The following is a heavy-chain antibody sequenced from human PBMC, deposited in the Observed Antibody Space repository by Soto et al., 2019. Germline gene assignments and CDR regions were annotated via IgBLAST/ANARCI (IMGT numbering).Heavy chain of an antibody. CDR3: TRDFTYYDILTGYQTDEDYFDY. V-gene: IGHV3-49*03. Sequence: GGSLRLSCTASGFTFGDYAMSWFRQAPGKGLEWVGFIRSKAYGGTTEYAASVKGRFTISRDDSKSIAYLQMNSLKTEDTAVYYCTRDFTYYDILTGYQTDEDYFDYWGQGTLVTVSS. CDR2: IRSKAYGGTT. CDR1: GFTFGDYA. J-gene: IGHJ4*02. D-gene: IGHD3-9*01.